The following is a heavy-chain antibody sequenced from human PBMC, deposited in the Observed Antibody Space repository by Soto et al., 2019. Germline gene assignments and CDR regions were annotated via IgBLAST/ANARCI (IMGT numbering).Heavy chain of an antibody. CDR1: GGTFSSYA. V-gene: IGHV1-69*01. Sequence: QVPLVQSGAEVKKPGSSVTVSCKASGGTFSSYAIHWVRQAPGQGLEWMGGIIPMYGPAKYAQRFQGRVTITADESTTSVYSELPTLTSPDTSVYYCARVTSMVRGTIDNWFDPWGHGTLVNVSS. J-gene: IGHJ5*02. CDR2: IIPMYGPA. D-gene: IGHD3-10*01. CDR3: ARVTSMVRGTIDNWFDP.